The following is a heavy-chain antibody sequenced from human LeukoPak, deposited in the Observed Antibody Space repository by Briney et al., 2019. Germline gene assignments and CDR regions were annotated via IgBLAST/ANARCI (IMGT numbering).Heavy chain of an antibody. D-gene: IGHD5-18*01. J-gene: IGHJ6*03. CDR3: ARTTEGGYTYDYFYYYYMDV. CDR2: IYYSGST. V-gene: IGHV4-59*01. Sequence: SETLSLTCTVSGGSISSYYWSWIRQPPGKGLEWIGYIYYSGSTNYNPSLKSRVTISVDSPKNQFSLKLSSVTAADTAVYYCARTTEGGYTYDYFYYYYMDVWGKGTTVTISS. CDR1: GGSISSYY.